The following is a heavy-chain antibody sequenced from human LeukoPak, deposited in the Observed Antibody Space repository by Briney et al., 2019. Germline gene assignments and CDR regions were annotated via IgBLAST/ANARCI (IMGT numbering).Heavy chain of an antibody. Sequence: GGSLRLSCAASGFTFSTYAMTWVRQAPGKGLEWVSAISGSGTNTYYADSVKGRFTISRDNSKNTLSLQLDRLRAEDTAIYFCARTAMGDFVRFPNDYWGQGTLVTVSS. V-gene: IGHV3-23*01. CDR3: ARTAMGDFVRFPNDY. CDR1: GFTFSTYA. D-gene: IGHD2-21*02. J-gene: IGHJ4*02. CDR2: ISGSGTNT.